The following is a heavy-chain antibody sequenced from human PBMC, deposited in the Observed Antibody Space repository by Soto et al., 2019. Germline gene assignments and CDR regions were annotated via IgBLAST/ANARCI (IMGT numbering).Heavy chain of an antibody. J-gene: IGHJ4*02. CDR3: ARHITMDPLLVY. V-gene: IGHV3-53*01. CDR2: IYSGGST. CDR1: GFTVSSNY. D-gene: IGHD3-10*01. Sequence: EVQLVESGGGLMQPGGSLRHSCAASGFTVSSNYMSWVRQAPGKGLEWVSVIYSGGSTYYADSVKGRFTISRDNSKNTLYLQMNSLRAEDTAVYYCARHITMDPLLVYWGQGTLVTVSS.